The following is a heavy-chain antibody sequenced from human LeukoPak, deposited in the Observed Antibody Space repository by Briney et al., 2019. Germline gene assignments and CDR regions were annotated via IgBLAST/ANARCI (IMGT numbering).Heavy chain of an antibody. V-gene: IGHV3-66*01. CDR1: GFTVSSNY. J-gene: IGHJ4*02. D-gene: IGHD3-22*01. CDR3: ARVDYYDSSGYPAFDY. Sequence: PGGSLRLSCAASGFTVSSNYMSWVRQAPGKGLEWVSVIYSGGSTYYADSVKGRFTISRDNSKNTLYLQMNSLRAEDTAVYYCARVDYYDSSGYPAFDYWGQGTLVTVSS. CDR2: IYSGGST.